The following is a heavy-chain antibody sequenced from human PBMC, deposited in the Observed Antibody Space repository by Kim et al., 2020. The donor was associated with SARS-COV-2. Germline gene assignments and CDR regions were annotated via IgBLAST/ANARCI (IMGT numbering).Heavy chain of an antibody. D-gene: IGHD5-12*01. CDR1: GFTFSSYS. Sequence: GGSLRLSCAASGFTFSSYSMNWVRQAPGKGLEWVSSISSSSSYIYYAYSVKGRFTISRDNAKNSLYLQMNSLRAEDTAVYYCARGVGRRWLHAGVGAFDIWGQGTMVTVSS. J-gene: IGHJ3*02. CDR3: ARGVGRRWLHAGVGAFDI. CDR2: ISSSSSYI. V-gene: IGHV3-21*01.